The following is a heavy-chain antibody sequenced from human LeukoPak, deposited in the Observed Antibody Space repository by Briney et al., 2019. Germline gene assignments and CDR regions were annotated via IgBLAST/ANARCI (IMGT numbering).Heavy chain of an antibody. CDR2: IKQDGSEK. Sequence: SGGSLRLSCAASGFTFSSYWMSWVRQAPGKGLEWVANIKQDGSEKYYVDSVKGRFTISRDNAKNSLYLQMNSLRAEDTAVYYCAREDIVVVPAYYYYYMDVWGKGTTVTISS. J-gene: IGHJ6*03. CDR1: GFTFSSYW. V-gene: IGHV3-7*01. D-gene: IGHD2-2*01. CDR3: AREDIVVVPAYYYYYMDV.